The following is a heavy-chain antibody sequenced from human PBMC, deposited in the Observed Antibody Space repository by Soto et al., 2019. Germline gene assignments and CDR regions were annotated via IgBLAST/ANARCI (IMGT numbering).Heavy chain of an antibody. D-gene: IGHD3-10*01. CDR1: GGSFRNYY. Sequence: PSETLSLTCGVYGGSFRNYYWIWVRQPPGKGLEWIGEVNHSGEATYNPSLQSRITISLDTSNNHFSLKMTSVTAADTAMYFFTRAERFPRSWFDPWGQGTQVTVSS. J-gene: IGHJ5*02. V-gene: IGHV4-34*01. CDR3: TRAERFPRSWFDP. CDR2: VNHSGEA.